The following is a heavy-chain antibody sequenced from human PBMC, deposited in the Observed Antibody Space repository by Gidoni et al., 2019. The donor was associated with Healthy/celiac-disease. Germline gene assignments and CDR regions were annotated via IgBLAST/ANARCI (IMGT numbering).Heavy chain of an antibody. J-gene: IGHJ4*02. CDR2: IKSKTGGGKT. V-gene: IGHV3-15*01. D-gene: IGHD1-26*01. Sequence: EVQLVESGGGLVKPGGSLRLSCAASGFTFSKAWMSWVRQAPGKGLGWVGRIKSKTGGGKTDYAATVKGRFTISRDDSKNTLYLQRNSLKTEETAVYYCTTPWRELPVYWGQGTLVTVSP. CDR3: TTPWRELPVY. CDR1: GFTFSKAW.